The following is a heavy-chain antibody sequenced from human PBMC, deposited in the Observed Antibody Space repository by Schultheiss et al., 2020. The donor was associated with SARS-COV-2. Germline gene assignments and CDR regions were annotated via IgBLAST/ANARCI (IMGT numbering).Heavy chain of an antibody. CDR1: GYTFTSYG. CDR2: ISAYNGNT. J-gene: IGHJ4*02. D-gene: IGHD6-13*01. V-gene: IGHV1-18*01. Sequence: SVKVSCKASGYTFTSYGISWVRQAPGQGLEWMGWISAYNGNTNYAQKLQGRVTMTTDTSTRTAYMELRSLRSDDTAVYYCARMAPFPGYSSPPDYWGQGTLVTVSS. CDR3: ARMAPFPGYSSPPDY.